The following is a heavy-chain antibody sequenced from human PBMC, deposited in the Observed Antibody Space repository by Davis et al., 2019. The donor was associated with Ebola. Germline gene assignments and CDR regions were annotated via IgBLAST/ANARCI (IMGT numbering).Heavy chain of an antibody. V-gene: IGHV3-21*04. CDR1: GFTFSSNS. J-gene: IGHJ3*01. CDR3: VKDTSNIWFDV. D-gene: IGHD2/OR15-2a*01. CDR2: ISSSSNYI. Sequence: GESLKISCAASGFTFSSNSMNWVRQAPGKGLEWVSFISSSSNYIYYADSVKGRFTISRDNSKNTLHLQMNSLRVEDTAMYYCVKDTSNIWFDVWGQGTLVTVSA.